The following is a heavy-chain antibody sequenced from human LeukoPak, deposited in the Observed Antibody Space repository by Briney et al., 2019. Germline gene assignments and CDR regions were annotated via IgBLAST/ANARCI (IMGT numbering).Heavy chain of an antibody. Sequence: PGGSLRLSCAASGFRFSKSAMNWVRQAPGKGLEWVSGISDSGAVIYYADSVKGRFTISRDNAKNSLFLQMNSLSAEDTAVYYCARITGELRKETAFDYWGQGTLVTVSS. V-gene: IGHV3-23*01. CDR3: ARITGELRKETAFDY. D-gene: IGHD7-27*01. CDR2: ISDSGAVI. CDR1: GFRFSKSA. J-gene: IGHJ4*02.